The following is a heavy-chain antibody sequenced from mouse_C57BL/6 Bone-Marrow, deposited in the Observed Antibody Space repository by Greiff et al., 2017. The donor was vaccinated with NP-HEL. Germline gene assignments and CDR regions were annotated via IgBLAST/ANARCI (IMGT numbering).Heavy chain of an antibody. D-gene: IGHD2-1*01. J-gene: IGHJ3*01. CDR2: IDPSDSYT. Sequence: VQLQQPGAELVKPGASVKLSCKASGYTFTSYWMQWVKQRPGQGLEWIGEIDPSDSYTNYNQKFKGKATLTVDTSSSTAYMQLSSLTSEDSAVYYCARGGAGNYGVAYWGQGTLVTVSA. CDR1: GYTFTSYW. CDR3: ARGGAGNYGVAY. V-gene: IGHV1-50*01.